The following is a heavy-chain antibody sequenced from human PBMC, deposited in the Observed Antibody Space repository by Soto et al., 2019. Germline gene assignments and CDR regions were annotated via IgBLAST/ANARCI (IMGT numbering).Heavy chain of an antibody. J-gene: IGHJ5*02. Sequence: SETLSLTCTVSGGSISSGDYYWSWIRQHPGKGLEWIGYIYYSGGSTSYNPSLRSRLTISVDTSKNQFSLKLTSVTAADTAVYYCARVGNWNDGLGSWGQGALVTVSS. D-gene: IGHD1-1*01. V-gene: IGHV4-61*08. CDR2: IYYSGGST. CDR1: GGSISSGDYY. CDR3: ARVGNWNDGLGS.